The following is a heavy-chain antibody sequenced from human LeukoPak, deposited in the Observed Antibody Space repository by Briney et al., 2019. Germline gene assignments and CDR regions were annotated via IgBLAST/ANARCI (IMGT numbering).Heavy chain of an antibody. D-gene: IGHD3-10*01. CDR1: GFTFSNYV. J-gene: IGHJ4*02. CDR3: ARDSPGGHFDY. V-gene: IGHV3-33*01. Sequence: PGGSLRLSCAASGFTFSNYVMYWVRQAPGKGLEWVALIWSDGNNKHYVDSVKGRFTISRDNSKNTLYLQMNSLRVEDTAVYYCARDSPGGHFDYWGQGILVSVSS. CDR2: IWSDGNNK.